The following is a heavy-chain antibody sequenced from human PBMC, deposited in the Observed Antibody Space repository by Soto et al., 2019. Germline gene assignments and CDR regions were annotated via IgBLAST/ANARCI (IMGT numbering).Heavy chain of an antibody. CDR3: ARESSGVRNHDAFDI. CDR2: IYSGGST. Sequence: GGSLRLSCAASGFTFSSYGMHWVRQAPGKGLEWVSVIYSGGSTYYADSVKGRFTISRDNSKNTLYLQMNSLRAEDTAVYYCARESSGVRNHDAFDIWGQGTMVTVSS. J-gene: IGHJ3*02. V-gene: IGHV3-66*01. D-gene: IGHD6-19*01. CDR1: GFTFSSYG.